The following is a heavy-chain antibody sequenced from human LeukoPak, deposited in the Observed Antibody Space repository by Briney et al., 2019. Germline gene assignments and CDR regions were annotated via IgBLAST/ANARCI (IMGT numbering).Heavy chain of an antibody. V-gene: IGHV3-23*01. CDR1: GFTFSNYV. Sequence: GGSLRLSCAASGFTFSNYVMSWVRQAPGKGLECVSAINYDGAYTNYADSVKGRFTISRDNYKNMLYMQMNSLRAEDTAIYYCARWGVDKGEWRHYVEYWGQGTLVIVSS. CDR3: ARWGVDKGEWRHYVEY. CDR2: INYDGAYT. D-gene: IGHD3-16*01. J-gene: IGHJ4*02.